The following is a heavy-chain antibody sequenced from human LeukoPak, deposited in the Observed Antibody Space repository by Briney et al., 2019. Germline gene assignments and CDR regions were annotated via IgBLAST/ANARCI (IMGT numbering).Heavy chain of an antibody. V-gene: IGHV4-39*07. J-gene: IGHJ4*02. CDR1: GGSISSSSYY. CDR3: ARDGRSDYYYDSSGNFDY. Sequence: SETLSLTCTVSGGSISSSSYYWGWIRQPPGKGLEWIGSVHYSGSTYYNPSLKSRVTISVDTSKNQFSLKLSSVTAADAAVYYCARDGRSDYYYDSSGNFDYWGQGTLVTVSS. D-gene: IGHD3-22*01. CDR2: VHYSGST.